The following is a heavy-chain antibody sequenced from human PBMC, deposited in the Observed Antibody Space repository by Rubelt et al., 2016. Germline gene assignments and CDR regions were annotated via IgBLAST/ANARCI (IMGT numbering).Heavy chain of an antibody. Sequence: EVQLVESGGGLVHPGGSLRLSCVVSGFTVSSNYMSWVRQAPGKGLEWVSVIYNGGSTYYADSVTGRFTISRDKSKNTLDLQMNSLRADDTAVYYCARDGGGYLRYFDYWGQGTLVTVSS. V-gene: IGHV3-66*01. CDR3: ARDGGGYLRYFDY. J-gene: IGHJ4*02. CDR1: GFTVSSNY. D-gene: IGHD1-26*01. CDR2: IYNGGST.